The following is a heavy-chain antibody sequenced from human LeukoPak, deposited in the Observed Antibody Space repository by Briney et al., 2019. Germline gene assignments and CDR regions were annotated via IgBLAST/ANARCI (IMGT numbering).Heavy chain of an antibody. D-gene: IGHD2-15*01. J-gene: IGHJ6*04. CDR1: GVTLSNDA. Sequence: GGSLRLSCAASGVTLSNDAMNWGGEAPGKEGEGGADIKEGRSEKYYVESVKGRFTISRDNAKNSLYLQMNSLRAEDTAVYYCARDFGLRCSGGTCYSVYYYGMDVWGKGTTVTVSS. V-gene: IGHV3-7*03. CDR3: ARDFGLRCSGGTCYSVYYYGMDV. CDR2: IKEGRSEK.